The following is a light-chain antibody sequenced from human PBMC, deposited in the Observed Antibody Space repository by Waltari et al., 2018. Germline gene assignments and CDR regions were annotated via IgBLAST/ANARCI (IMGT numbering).Light chain of an antibody. Sequence: QSVLTQPPSASGTPGQRVTISCSGSSSNIGRNPVNWYQQLPGTAPNLLIHSNNHQPSGVPDRFSVSKSGTSASLAISGLQSEDEADYYCATWDASLTGWVFGGGTKLTVL. CDR2: SNN. CDR1: SSNIGRNP. J-gene: IGLJ2*01. V-gene: IGLV1-44*01. CDR3: ATWDASLTGWV.